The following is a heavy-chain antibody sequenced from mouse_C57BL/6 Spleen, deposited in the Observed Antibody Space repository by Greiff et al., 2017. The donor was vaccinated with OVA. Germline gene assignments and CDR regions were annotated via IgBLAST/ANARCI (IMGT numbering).Heavy chain of an antibody. D-gene: IGHD2-3*01. V-gene: IGHV1-53*01. CDR2: INPSNGGT. CDR3: ARSDGYLSWFAY. Sequence: QVQLKQSGTELVKPGASVKLSCKASGYTFTSYWMPWVKQRPGQGLEWIGNINPSNGGTNYNEKFKSKATLTVDKSSSTAYMQLSSLTSEDSAVYYCARSDGYLSWFAYWGQGTLVTVSA. CDR1: GYTFTSYW. J-gene: IGHJ3*01.